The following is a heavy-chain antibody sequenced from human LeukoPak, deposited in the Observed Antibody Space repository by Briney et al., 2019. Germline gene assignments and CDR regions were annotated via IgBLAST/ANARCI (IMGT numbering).Heavy chain of an antibody. V-gene: IGHV1-18*01. CDR2: ISAYNGNT. D-gene: IGHD1-26*01. J-gene: IGHJ4*02. Sequence: ASVKVSCKASGYTFTTYGITWVRQAPGQGLEWMGWISAYNGNTNYAQKLQGRVTMTTDTSTSTAYMELRSLRSDDTAVYYCARRNSGSYHKRTFVYWGQGTLVTVSS. CDR1: GYTFTTYG. CDR3: ARRNSGSYHKRTFVY.